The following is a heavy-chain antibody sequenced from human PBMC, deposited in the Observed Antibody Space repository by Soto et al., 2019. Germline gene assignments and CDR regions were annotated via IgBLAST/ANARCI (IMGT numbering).Heavy chain of an antibody. D-gene: IGHD3-3*01. CDR2: INHSGST. Sequence: PSETLSLTCAVYGGSFSGYYWSWIRQPPGKGLEWIGEINHSGSTNYNPSLKSRVTISVDTSKNQFSLKLSSVTAADTAVYYCARGLTYYDFWSGYPYYGMDVWGQGTTVT. J-gene: IGHJ6*02. CDR3: ARGLTYYDFWSGYPYYGMDV. CDR1: GGSFSGYY. V-gene: IGHV4-34*01.